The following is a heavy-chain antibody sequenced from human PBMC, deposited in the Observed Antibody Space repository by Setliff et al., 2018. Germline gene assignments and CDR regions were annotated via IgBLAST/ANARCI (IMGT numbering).Heavy chain of an antibody. CDR2: ISRDGTST. CDR3: IRDWGEAGSTNAFDI. V-gene: IGHV3-74*01. CDR1: GFTFSDYW. Sequence: PGGSLRLSCAASGFTFSDYWMYWVRQAPGKGLVWVSRISRDGTSTNYADSVKGRFTISRDNAKNTVYLQLNRLRADDTAVYYCIRDWGEAGSTNAFDIWGQGTVVTVSS. D-gene: IGHD1-26*01. J-gene: IGHJ3*02.